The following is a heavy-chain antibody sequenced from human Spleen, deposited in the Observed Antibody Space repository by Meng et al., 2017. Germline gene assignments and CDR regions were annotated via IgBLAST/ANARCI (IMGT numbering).Heavy chain of an antibody. CDR2: IYYSGST. D-gene: IGHD6-19*01. CDR1: GGSISNYF. J-gene: IGHJ3*02. V-gene: IGHV4-59*01. Sequence: GSLRLSCTVSGGSISNYFWSWIRQPPGKGLEWIGYIYYSGSTTYNPSLKSRVTISVDTSKNQFSLKLSSLTAADTAVYYCAREGWLPKTDAFDIWGQGTMVTVSS. CDR3: AREGWLPKTDAFDI.